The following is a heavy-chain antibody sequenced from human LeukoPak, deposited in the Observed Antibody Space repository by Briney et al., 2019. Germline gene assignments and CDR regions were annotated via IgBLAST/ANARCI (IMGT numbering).Heavy chain of an antibody. D-gene: IGHD6-13*01. V-gene: IGHV3-15*01. J-gene: IGHJ4*02. CDR2: IKSKTDGGTT. Sequence: GGSLRLSCAASGFAFSTYAMSWVRQAPGKGLEWVGRIKSKTDGGTTDYAAPVKGRFTISRDDSKNTLYLQMNSLKTEDTAVYYCTTDGYSSSWSLDYWGQGTLVTVSS. CDR3: TTDGYSSSWSLDY. CDR1: GFAFSTYA.